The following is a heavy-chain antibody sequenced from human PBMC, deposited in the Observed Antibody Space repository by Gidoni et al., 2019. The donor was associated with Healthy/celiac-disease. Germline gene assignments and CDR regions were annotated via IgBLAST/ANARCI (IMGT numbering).Heavy chain of an antibody. CDR1: GFPFSSYA. V-gene: IGHV3-23*01. D-gene: IGHD3-10*01. J-gene: IGHJ4*02. CDR3: AKFASTMVRGAPGY. Sequence: EVPLFEYGGGLVQPGGSLRLSCAASGFPFSSYAMSWVRQAPGKGLEWVAAISGRGGSTYYADSVKGRFTISRDNSKNTRYLQMNSLRAEDTAVYYCAKFASTMVRGAPGYWGQGTLVTVSS. CDR2: ISGRGGST.